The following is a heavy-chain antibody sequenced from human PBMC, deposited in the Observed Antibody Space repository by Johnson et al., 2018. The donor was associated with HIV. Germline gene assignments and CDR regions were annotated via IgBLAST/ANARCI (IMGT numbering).Heavy chain of an antibody. J-gene: IGHJ3*01. CDR2: IDSGGTT. D-gene: IGHD2-15*01. V-gene: IGHV3-66*01. CDR3: ARDLAPRPPARLDVFDV. Sequence: VQLVESGGDLVQSGGSLRLSCAVSGISVSVNYMSWVRQAPGKGLEWVSLIDSGGTTNYEDSVKGRFTISRNDSKNTLYLQMNSLRAADTALYYCARDLAPRPPARLDVFDVWGQGTRVTVS. CDR1: GISVSVNY.